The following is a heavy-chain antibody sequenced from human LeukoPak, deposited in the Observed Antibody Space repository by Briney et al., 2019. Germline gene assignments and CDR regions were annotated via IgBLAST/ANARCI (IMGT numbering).Heavy chain of an antibody. D-gene: IGHD6-13*01. V-gene: IGHV3-7*01. CDR1: GFSFSTYW. CDR3: ARDPESSSFDL. CDR2: IDQGGSVR. J-gene: IGHJ4*02. Sequence: GGSLRLSCAASGFSFSTYWMSWVRQTPEEGLEFVANIDQGGSVRNYMDSLKGRCTISRDTAKKSLYLEINSRRADDTAVYYCARDPESSSFDLWGRGALVTVSS.